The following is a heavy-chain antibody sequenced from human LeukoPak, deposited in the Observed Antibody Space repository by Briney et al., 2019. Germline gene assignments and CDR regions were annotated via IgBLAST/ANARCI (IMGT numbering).Heavy chain of an antibody. CDR3: ARASTTVANLLDN. J-gene: IGHJ4*02. CDR1: GFTFSTYW. D-gene: IGHD4-23*01. Sequence: GGSLRLSCAASGFTFSTYWMHWVRQAPGKGLVWVARIKGDGSSTIYADSVKGRFTISRDNSKNTLYLQTSSLRAEDTAVYYCARASTTVANLLDNWGRGNLVTVSS. CDR2: IKGDGSST. V-gene: IGHV3-74*01.